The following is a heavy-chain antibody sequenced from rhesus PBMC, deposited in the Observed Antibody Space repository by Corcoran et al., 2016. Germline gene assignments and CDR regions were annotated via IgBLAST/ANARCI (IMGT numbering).Heavy chain of an antibody. V-gene: IGHV1-111*02. CDR3: ATGSWNNLLNY. CDR2: VDPENDEA. D-gene: IGHD1-20*01. CDR1: GYTFTDYY. J-gene: IGHJ4*01. Sequence: EVQLVQSGAEVKKPGASVKISCKASGYTFTDYYLHWVRQAPGKGLEWMGRVDPENDEAIRAQKCQDRVTMTADTSTDTAYMELSSLRSEDTAVYYCATGSWNNLLNYWGQGVLVTVSS.